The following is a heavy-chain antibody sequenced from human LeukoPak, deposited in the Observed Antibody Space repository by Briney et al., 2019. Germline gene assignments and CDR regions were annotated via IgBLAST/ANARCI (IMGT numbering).Heavy chain of an antibody. CDR2: ISAYNGNT. D-gene: IGHD6-6*01. V-gene: IGHV1-18*01. Sequence: ASVNVSCKASGYTFTIYGISWVRQAPGQGLEWMGWISAYNGNTNYAQKLQGRVTMTTDTSTSTAYMELRSLRSDDTAVYYCVRPRIAAPYYGMDVWGQGTTVTVSS. CDR3: VRPRIAAPYYGMDV. CDR1: GYTFTIYG. J-gene: IGHJ6*02.